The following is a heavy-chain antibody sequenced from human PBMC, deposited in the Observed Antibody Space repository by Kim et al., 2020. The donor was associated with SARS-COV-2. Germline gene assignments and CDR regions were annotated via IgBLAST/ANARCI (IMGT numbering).Heavy chain of an antibody. J-gene: IGHJ4*02. V-gene: IGHV4-4*07. CDR2: VYSSGIA. CDR3: ARGPAQGAPLDY. CDR1: HGSVNNNF. Sequence: SETLSLTCTVSHGSVNNNFWSWIRQPARQGLEWIGRVYSSGIADYNPSLKSRVIMSLDTSRNQFSLRLNYVTAADSAVYYCARGPAQGAPLDYWGQGTLVTVSS.